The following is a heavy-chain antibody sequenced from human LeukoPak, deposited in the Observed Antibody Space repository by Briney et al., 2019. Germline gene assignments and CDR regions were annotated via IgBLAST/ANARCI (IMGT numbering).Heavy chain of an antibody. V-gene: IGHV5-51*01. J-gene: IGHJ4*02. CDR1: GYSFTNYW. CDR3: AKLGAYTSSWYGFVDY. D-gene: IGHD6-19*01. Sequence: GESLKISCKSSGYSFTNYWIGWVRQMPGKGLEWMGIIYPDDSDTRYSPSFQGQVTISVDKSISTAYLQWSSLKASGTAMYYCAKLGAYTSSWYGFVDYWGQGTLITVSS. CDR2: IYPDDSDT.